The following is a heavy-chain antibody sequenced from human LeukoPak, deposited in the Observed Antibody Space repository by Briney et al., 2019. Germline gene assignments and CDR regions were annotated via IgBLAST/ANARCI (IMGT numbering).Heavy chain of an antibody. J-gene: IGHJ4*02. CDR2: ISSNGGNT. Sequence: GGSLRLSCSASGFTFTIYALHWVRQAPGKGLEFVSAISSNGGNTYYADSVKGRFTISRDNSKNTLYLQMSSLKPEDTAVYYCVKHARGFSFGTYYFDYWGQGTLVTVSS. CDR3: VKHARGFSFGTYYFDY. CDR1: GFTFTIYA. D-gene: IGHD5-18*01. V-gene: IGHV3-64D*06.